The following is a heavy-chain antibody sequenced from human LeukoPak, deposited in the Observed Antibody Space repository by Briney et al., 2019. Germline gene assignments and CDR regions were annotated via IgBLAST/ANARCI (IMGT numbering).Heavy chain of an antibody. V-gene: IGHV3-48*04. CDR2: ISSSSSTI. CDR3: ARGGGRYFDWLLQGSLSEYFDL. Sequence: GGSLRLSCAASGFTFSSYSMNWVRQAPGKGLEWASYISSSSSTIYYADSVKGRFTISRDNAKNSLYLQMNSLRAEDTAVYYCARGGGRYFDWLLQGSLSEYFDLWGRGTLVTVSS. CDR1: GFTFSSYS. J-gene: IGHJ2*01. D-gene: IGHD3-9*01.